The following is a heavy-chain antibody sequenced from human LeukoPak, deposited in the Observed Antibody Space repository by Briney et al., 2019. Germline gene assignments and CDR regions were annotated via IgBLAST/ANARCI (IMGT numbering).Heavy chain of an antibody. V-gene: IGHV4-38-2*02. CDR1: GYSISSGYY. CDR2: IYHSGST. CDR3: ARGRYFDWYLDYFDY. J-gene: IGHJ4*02. Sequence: PSETLSLTCTVSGYSISSGYYWGWIRQPPGKGLEWIGSIYHSGSTYYNPSLKSRVTISVDTSKNQFSLKLSSVTAADTAVYYCARGRYFDWYLDYFDYWGQGTLVTVSS. D-gene: IGHD3-9*01.